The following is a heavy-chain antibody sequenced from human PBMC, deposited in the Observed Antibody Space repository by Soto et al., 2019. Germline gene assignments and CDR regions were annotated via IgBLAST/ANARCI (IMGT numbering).Heavy chain of an antibody. CDR3: ARVNQGGQLVLKGWFDP. Sequence: ASVKVSCKASGYTFTSYGISWVRQAPGQGLEWMGWISAYNGNTNYAQKLQGRVTMTTDTSTSTAYMELRSLRSDDTAVYYCARVNQGGQLVLKGWFDPWGQGTLVTVSS. D-gene: IGHD6-13*01. CDR1: GYTFTSYG. V-gene: IGHV1-18*01. J-gene: IGHJ5*02. CDR2: ISAYNGNT.